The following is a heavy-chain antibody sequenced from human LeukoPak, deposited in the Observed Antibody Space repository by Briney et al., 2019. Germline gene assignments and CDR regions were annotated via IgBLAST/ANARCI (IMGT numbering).Heavy chain of an antibody. V-gene: IGHV4-59*01. Sequence: SETLSLTCTVSGGSISSYYWSWIRQPPGEGLEWIAYIDYRGSTTYNPSLKSRVTISVDTSRNQFSLKLSSVTAADTAVYYCARSRSGYSYDHAAFDIWGQGTMVTVSS. J-gene: IGHJ3*02. CDR2: IDYRGST. CDR1: GGSISSYY. CDR3: ARSRSGYSYDHAAFDI. D-gene: IGHD5-18*01.